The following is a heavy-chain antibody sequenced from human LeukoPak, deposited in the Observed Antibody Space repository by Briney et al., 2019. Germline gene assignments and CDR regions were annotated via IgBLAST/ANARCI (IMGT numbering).Heavy chain of an antibody. J-gene: IGHJ6*02. D-gene: IGHD2/OR15-2a*01. CDR2: INPNSGGT. CDR1: GYTFTGYY. Sequence: ASVKVSFKASGYTFTGYYMHWVRQAPGQGLEWMGWINPNSGGTNYAQKFQGRVTMTRDTSISTAYMELSRLRSDDTAVYYCAGGDSITYYYYGMDVWGQGTTVTVSS. V-gene: IGHV1-2*02. CDR3: AGGDSITYYYYGMDV.